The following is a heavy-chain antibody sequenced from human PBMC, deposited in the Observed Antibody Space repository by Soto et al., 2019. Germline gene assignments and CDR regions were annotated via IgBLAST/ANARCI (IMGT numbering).Heavy chain of an antibody. D-gene: IGHD6-13*01. CDR1: GYSISSSNW. CDR2: IYYSGST. J-gene: IGHJ5*02. CDR3: ARGSIAAAGTFDP. Sequence: SETLSLTCAVSGYSISSSNWWGWIRQPPGKGLEWIGYIYYSGSTYYNPSLKSRVTMSVDTSKNQFSLKLSSVTAVDTAVYYCARGSIAAAGTFDPWGQGTLVTVSS. V-gene: IGHV4-28*03.